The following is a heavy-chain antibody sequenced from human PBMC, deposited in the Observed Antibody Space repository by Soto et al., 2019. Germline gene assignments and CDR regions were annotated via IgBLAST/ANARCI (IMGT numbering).Heavy chain of an antibody. CDR1: GFNFSNYA. V-gene: IGHV3-30-3*01. CDR2: ISYNGFNK. D-gene: IGHD4-17*01. J-gene: IGHJ3*02. CDR3: ARDRNVPGYGDYSASIDM. Sequence: PGGSLRLSCAASGFNFSNYAIHWVRQAPGKGLEWLAIISYNGFNKDYTGAVRGRFSISRDNTKNTVYLEMKSLETDDTAVYYCARDRNVPGYGDYSASIDMWGQGTLVTVSS.